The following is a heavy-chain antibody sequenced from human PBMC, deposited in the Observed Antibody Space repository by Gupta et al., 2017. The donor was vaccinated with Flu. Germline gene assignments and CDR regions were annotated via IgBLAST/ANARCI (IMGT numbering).Heavy chain of an antibody. D-gene: IGHD6-19*01. CDR3: ARDRTSGWQRFFDH. Sequence: SYWMHWVRQAPGKGLVWVARVNIDSTTTTYADFVKGRFIISRDNANDTVYLQMSGLTADDTAVYYCARDRTSGWQRFFDHWGQGSLVTVSS. CDR1: SYW. V-gene: IGHV3-74*01. CDR2: VNIDSTTT. J-gene: IGHJ4*02.